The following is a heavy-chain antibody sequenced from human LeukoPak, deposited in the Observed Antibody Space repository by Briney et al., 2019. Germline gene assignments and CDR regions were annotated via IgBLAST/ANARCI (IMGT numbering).Heavy chain of an antibody. CDR1: GGSISSGGYY. J-gene: IGHJ6*02. D-gene: IGHD3-3*01. Sequence: SQTLSLTCTVSGGSISSGGYYWSWIRQHPGKGLEWIGYIYYSGSTYYNPSLKSRVTISVDTSKNQFSLKLSSVTAADTAAYYCARDRVVMNPTIYYYYYGMDVWGQGTTVTVSS. V-gene: IGHV4-31*03. CDR3: ARDRVVMNPTIYYYYYGMDV. CDR2: IYYSGST.